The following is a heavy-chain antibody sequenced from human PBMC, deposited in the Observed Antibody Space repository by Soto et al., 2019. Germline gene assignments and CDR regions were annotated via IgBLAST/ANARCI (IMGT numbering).Heavy chain of an antibody. J-gene: IGHJ4*02. CDR2: IYYSGST. CDR3: ARGRTSSPTPGDY. CDR1: GGSISSGGYY. D-gene: IGHD2-2*01. V-gene: IGHV4-31*03. Sequence: PSVALSLTCTVSGGSISSGGYYWSWIRQHPGKGLEWIGYIYYSGSTYYNPSLKSRVTISVDTSKNQFSLKLSSVTAADTAVYYCARGRTSSPTPGDYWGQGTLVTVSS.